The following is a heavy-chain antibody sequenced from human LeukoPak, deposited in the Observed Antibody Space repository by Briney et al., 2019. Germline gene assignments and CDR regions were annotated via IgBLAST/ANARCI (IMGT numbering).Heavy chain of an antibody. Sequence: GESLKISCKGSGYSFTSYWIGWVRPMPGKGLEWMGIIYPGDSDTRYSPSFQGQVTISADKSISTAYLQWSSLKASDTAMYYCARMSSFGSGNLKGVDVWGKGATVTVSS. CDR3: ARMSSFGSGNLKGVDV. CDR2: IYPGDSDT. D-gene: IGHD3-10*01. V-gene: IGHV5-51*01. J-gene: IGHJ6*04. CDR1: GYSFTSYW.